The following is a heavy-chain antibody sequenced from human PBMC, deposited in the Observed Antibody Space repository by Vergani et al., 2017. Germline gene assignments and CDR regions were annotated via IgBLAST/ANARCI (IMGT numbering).Heavy chain of an antibody. Sequence: QVTLKESGPALVKPTQTLTLTFTLSGFSVNSHPMRVIWIRQPPGKALEWLARIDWDDDKFYDRSLKTRLTISKDTSKNQVVLRMTNMDPVDTAMYYCAQILAKNDYNYDAFDSWGQETMVMVSS. CDR2: IDWDDDK. J-gene: IGHJ3*02. CDR3: AQILAKNDYNYDAFDS. D-gene: IGHD5-24*01. CDR1: GFSVNSHPMR. V-gene: IGHV2-70*04.